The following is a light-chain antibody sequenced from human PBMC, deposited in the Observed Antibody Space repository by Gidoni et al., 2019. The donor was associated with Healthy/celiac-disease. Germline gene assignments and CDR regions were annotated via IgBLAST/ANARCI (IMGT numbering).Light chain of an antibody. CDR3: QQYGSSPCS. CDR1: QSVSSSY. V-gene: IGKV3-20*01. CDR2: GAS. J-gene: IGKJ2*04. Sequence: EMVLTQSPGTLSLSPGERATLSCRASQSVSSSYLAWYQQKPGQAPRLLIYGASSRATGIPDRFSGSGSGTDFTLTISRLEPEDVAVYYCQQYGSSPCSFGQGTKLEIK.